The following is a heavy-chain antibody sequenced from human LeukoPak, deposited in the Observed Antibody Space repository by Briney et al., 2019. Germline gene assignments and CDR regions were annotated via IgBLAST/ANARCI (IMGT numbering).Heavy chain of an antibody. CDR2: ISAYNGDT. Sequence: ASVKVSCKASGYTFTTYAIHWVRQAPGQRLEWMGWISAYNGDTNFAQKFQGRVTMTTDTSTSTAYMELRSLRSDDTALYYCARDRYGVRSGSCDYWGQGTLVTVSS. CDR1: GYTFTTYA. D-gene: IGHD1-26*01. V-gene: IGHV1-18*01. CDR3: ARDRYGVRSGSCDY. J-gene: IGHJ4*02.